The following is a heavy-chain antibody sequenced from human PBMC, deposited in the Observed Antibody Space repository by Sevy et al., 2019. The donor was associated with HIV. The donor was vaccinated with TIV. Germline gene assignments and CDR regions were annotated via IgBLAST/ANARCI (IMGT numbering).Heavy chain of an antibody. J-gene: IGHJ4*02. CDR1: GYTFSNYG. V-gene: IGHV1-18*01. D-gene: IGHD1-26*01. CDR2: ISTYNGNT. Sequence: ASVKVSCKASGYTFSNYGITWVRQAPGQGLEWMGWISTYNGNTNYAQKVQGRVTMTTDTSTSTAYMELRSLRSDDTAVYYCARLGGVSYGGAFDYWGQGTLVTVSS. CDR3: ARLGGVSYGGAFDY.